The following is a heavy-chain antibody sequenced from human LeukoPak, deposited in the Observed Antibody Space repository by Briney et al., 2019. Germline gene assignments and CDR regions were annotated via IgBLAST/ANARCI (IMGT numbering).Heavy chain of an antibody. V-gene: IGHV1-18*01. D-gene: IGHD5-18*01. CDR2: ISAYNGNT. J-gene: IGHJ6*03. CDR1: GYTFTSYG. CDR3: ARVLEYSYGYYYYMDV. Sequence: GASVKVSCKASGYTFTSYGISWVRQAPGQGLEWMGWISAYNGNTNYAQKLQGRVTMTTDTSTSTAYMELRSLRSDDTAVCYCARVLEYSYGYYYYMDVWGKGTTVTVSS.